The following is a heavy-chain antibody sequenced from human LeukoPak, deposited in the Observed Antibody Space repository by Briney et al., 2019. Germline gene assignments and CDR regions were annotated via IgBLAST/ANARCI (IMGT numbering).Heavy chain of an antibody. CDR1: GYTLTELS. Sequence: GASVKVSCKVSGYTLTELSMHWVRQAPGKGLEWMGGFDPEDGETIYAQKFQGRVTITTSTSTNTVYMELSGLTSEDTAIYYCAKAYCGGDCYPYFDSWGQGTPVTVSS. J-gene: IGHJ4*02. D-gene: IGHD2-21*01. CDR3: AKAYCGGDCYPYFDS. CDR2: FDPEDGET. V-gene: IGHV1-24*01.